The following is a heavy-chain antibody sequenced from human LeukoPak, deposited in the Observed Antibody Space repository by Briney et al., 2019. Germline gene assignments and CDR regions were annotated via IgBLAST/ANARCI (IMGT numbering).Heavy chain of an antibody. CDR1: GGTFSSYA. CDR2: IIPILGIA. V-gene: IGHV1-69*04. J-gene: IGHJ4*02. CDR3: ARSRQGYGDYQFDY. Sequence: ASVKVSCKASGGTFSSYAISWVRQAPGQGLEWMGRIIPILGIANYAQKFQGRVTITADKSTSTAYMELSSLRSEDTAVYYCARSRQGYGDYQFDYWGQGTLVTVSS. D-gene: IGHD4-17*01.